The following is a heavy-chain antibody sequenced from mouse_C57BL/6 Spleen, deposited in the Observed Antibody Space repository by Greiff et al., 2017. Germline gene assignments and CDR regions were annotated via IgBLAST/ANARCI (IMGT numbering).Heavy chain of an antibody. CDR2: ISSGGSYT. CDR1: GFTFSSYG. D-gene: IGHD1-1*01. J-gene: IGHJ2*01. Sequence: EVMLVESGGDLVKPGGSLKLSCAASGFTFSSYGMSWVRQTPDKRLEWVATISSGGSYTYYPDSVKGRFTIARDNAKNTLYLQMSSLKSEDTAMYYCARGSTTVVFDYWGQGTTLTVSS. V-gene: IGHV5-6*01. CDR3: ARGSTTVVFDY.